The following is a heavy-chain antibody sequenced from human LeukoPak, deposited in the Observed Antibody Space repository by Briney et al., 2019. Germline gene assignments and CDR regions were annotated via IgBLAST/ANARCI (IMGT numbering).Heavy chain of an antibody. D-gene: IGHD5-18*01. V-gene: IGHV3-48*04. J-gene: IGHJ4*02. CDR1: GFTFSSYS. CDR2: ISSTSSTI. Sequence: GGSLRLSCAASGFTFSSYSMNWVRQAPGKGLEWISYISSTSSTIYYADSVKGRFTISRDNAKNSLYLQMNSLRAEDTAVYYCARDLRAGYSSSTAPFDYWGQGTLVTVSS. CDR3: ARDLRAGYSSSTAPFDY.